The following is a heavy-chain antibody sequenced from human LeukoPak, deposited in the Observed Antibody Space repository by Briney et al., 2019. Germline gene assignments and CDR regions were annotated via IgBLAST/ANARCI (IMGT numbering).Heavy chain of an antibody. J-gene: IGHJ3*02. CDR1: GYTFTDYS. Sequence: GESLKISCQGSGYTFTDYSIGWVRQAPGQGLEWMGWIYPYSGDTNYAQNFQGRVTMTRDTSISTAYMELSSLKSDDTAVYYCARDRNSGSSLDIWGQGTMLTVSS. D-gene: IGHD6-6*01. CDR2: IYPYSGDT. V-gene: IGHV1-2*02. CDR3: ARDRNSGSSLDI.